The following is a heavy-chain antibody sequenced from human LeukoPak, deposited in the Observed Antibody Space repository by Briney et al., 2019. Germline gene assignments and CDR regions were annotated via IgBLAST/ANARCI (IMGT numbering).Heavy chain of an antibody. D-gene: IGHD1-1*01. CDR3: ARLENWNDAWFDP. Sequence: SETLSLTCAVYGGSFSGYYWSWIRQPPGKGLEWIGEINHSGSTNYNPSLKSRVTISIDTSKNQFSLKLSSVTAADTAVYYCARLENWNDAWFDPWGQGTLVTVSS. CDR2: INHSGST. V-gene: IGHV4-34*01. CDR1: GGSFSGYY. J-gene: IGHJ5*02.